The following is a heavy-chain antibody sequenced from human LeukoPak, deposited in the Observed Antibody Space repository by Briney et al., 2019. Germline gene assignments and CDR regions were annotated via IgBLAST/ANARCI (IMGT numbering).Heavy chain of an antibody. CDR3: AMSTRGIAAAGTSGWVDY. CDR1: GFTFSSYS. D-gene: IGHD6-13*01. Sequence: GGSLRLSCAASGFTFSSYSMNWVRQAPGKGLEWVSSISSSSSYIYYADSVKGRFTISRDNAKNSLYLQMNSLRAEDTAVYYCAMSTRGIAAAGTSGWVDYWGQGTLVTVSS. J-gene: IGHJ4*02. CDR2: ISSSSSYI. V-gene: IGHV3-21*01.